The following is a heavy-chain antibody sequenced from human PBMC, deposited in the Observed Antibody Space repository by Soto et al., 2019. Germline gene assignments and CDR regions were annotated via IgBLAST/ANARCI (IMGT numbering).Heavy chain of an antibody. CDR3: TTDRAPYDAFDI. D-gene: IGHD3-10*01. CDR2: IESKTDGGVI. CDR1: GFTFSNAW. V-gene: IGHV3-15*07. Sequence: GGSLRLSCAASGFTFSNAWMNWVRQAPGKGLEWVGRIESKTDGGVIHYAAPVKGRFSISRDDSKNTLYLQMSSLKTEDTAVYYCTTDRAPYDAFDIWGQGTMVT. J-gene: IGHJ3*02.